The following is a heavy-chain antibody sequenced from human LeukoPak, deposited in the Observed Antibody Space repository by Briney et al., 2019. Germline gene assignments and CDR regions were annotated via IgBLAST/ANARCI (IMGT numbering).Heavy chain of an antibody. CDR1: GFTFSDYY. CDR3: ARVKVGATLPRQRWFDP. D-gene: IGHD1-26*01. Sequence: PGGSLRLSCAASGFTFSDYYMSWIRQAPGKGLEWVSYISSSGSTIYYADSVKGRFTISRDNAKSSLYLQTNSLRAEDTAVYYCARVKVGATLPRQRWFDPWGQGTLVTVSS. CDR2: ISSSGSTI. J-gene: IGHJ5*02. V-gene: IGHV3-11*01.